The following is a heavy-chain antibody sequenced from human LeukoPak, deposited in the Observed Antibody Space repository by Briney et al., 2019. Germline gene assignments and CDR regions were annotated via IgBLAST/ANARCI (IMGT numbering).Heavy chain of an antibody. V-gene: IGHV4-59*01. Sequence: PSETLSLTCTVSGCSISSYYWSWIRQPPGKGLEWIGYIYYSGSTNYNPSLKSRVTISVDTSKNQFSLKLSSVTAADTAVYYCARFSVAATGGFDYWGQGTLSPSPQ. CDR1: GCSISSYY. CDR2: IYYSGST. J-gene: IGHJ4*02. CDR3: ARFSVAATGGFDY. D-gene: IGHD6-19*01.